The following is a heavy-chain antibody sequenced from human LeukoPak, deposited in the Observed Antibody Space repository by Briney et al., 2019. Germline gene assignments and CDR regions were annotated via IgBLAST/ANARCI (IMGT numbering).Heavy chain of an antibody. CDR3: ARAPTLVYGDSRGAFDI. D-gene: IGHD4-17*01. J-gene: IGHJ3*02. V-gene: IGHV1-69*04. CDR2: LGIA. Sequence: LGIANYAQKFQGRVTITADKSTSTAYMELSSLRSEDTAVYYCARAPTLVYGDSRGAFDIWGQGTMVTVSS.